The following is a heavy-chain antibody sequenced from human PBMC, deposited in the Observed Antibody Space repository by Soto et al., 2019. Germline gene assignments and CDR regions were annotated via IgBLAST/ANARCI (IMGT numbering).Heavy chain of an antibody. CDR3: AKDRYSSSPGHLEY. D-gene: IGHD6-19*01. V-gene: IGHV3-30*18. Sequence: QVQLVELGGGAVQPGRSLTLSCTASGLSFSNYGMHWVRQAPGKGLEWVAIISDDGNSQNYADSVKGRFTISRDNFKNTVYLQMDRLRGDDTAVYYCAKDRYSSSPGHLEYWGQGTLVTVSS. CDR2: ISDDGNSQ. CDR1: GLSFSNYG. J-gene: IGHJ4*02.